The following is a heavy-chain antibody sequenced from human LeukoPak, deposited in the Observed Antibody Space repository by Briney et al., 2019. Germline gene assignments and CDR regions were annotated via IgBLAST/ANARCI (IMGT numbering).Heavy chain of an antibody. D-gene: IGHD3-3*01. V-gene: IGHV1-18*01. CDR2: ISAYNGNT. CDR1: GYTFSSYG. CDR3: ARSRQNVLRFLEWLGLADTHDDNIDY. J-gene: IGHJ4*02. Sequence: PAASVKVSCKASGYTFSSYGISWVRQAPGQGLEWMGWISAYNGNTNYAQKLQGRVTMTTDTSTSTAYMELRSLRSDDTAVYYCARSRQNVLRFLEWLGLADTHDDNIDYWGQGTLVTVSS.